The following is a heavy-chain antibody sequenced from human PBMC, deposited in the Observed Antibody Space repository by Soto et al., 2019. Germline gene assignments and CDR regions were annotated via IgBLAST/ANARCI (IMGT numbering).Heavy chain of an antibody. Sequence: QVQLVQSGAEVKKPGSSVKVSCKASGDTFSSHSFTWVRQAPGQGLEWMGRIIPFVGTERHAQKFKGRVTSSADKSASTVYMELSSLRSDDTAIYSCATAASIFGAASDYWGQGTLVTVSS. CDR1: GDTFSSHS. CDR2: IIPFVGTE. J-gene: IGHJ4*02. CDR3: ATAASIFGAASDY. D-gene: IGHD3-3*01. V-gene: IGHV1-69*08.